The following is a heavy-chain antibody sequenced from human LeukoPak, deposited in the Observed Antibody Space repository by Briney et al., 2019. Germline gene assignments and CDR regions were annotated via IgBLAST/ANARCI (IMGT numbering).Heavy chain of an antibody. J-gene: IGHJ4*02. CDR3: ARDGGRYYDY. CDR2: ISSSGSTI. V-gene: IGHV3-48*03. Sequence: GGSLRLSSAASGFTFSSDEMSWVRQAPGKGLEWVSYISSSGSTIYYADSVKGRFTISRDNAKNSLYLQMNSLRAEDTAVYYCARDGGRYYDYWGQGTLVTVSS. CDR1: GFTFSSDE. D-gene: IGHD3-16*01.